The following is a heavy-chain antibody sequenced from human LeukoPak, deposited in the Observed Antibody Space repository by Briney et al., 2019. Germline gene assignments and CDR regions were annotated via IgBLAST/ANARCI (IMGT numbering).Heavy chain of an antibody. CDR2: ISGSGGST. D-gene: IGHD6-13*01. CDR1: GFTFSSYA. J-gene: IGHJ4*02. Sequence: PGGSLRLSCAASGFTFSSYAMSWVRQAPGKGLEWVSAISGSGGSTYYADSVKGRFTISRDNSKNTLYLQMNSLRAEDMAVYYCAKDSKQQLVPPYFPDYFDYWGQGTLVTVSS. CDR3: AKDSKQQLVPPYFPDYFDY. V-gene: IGHV3-23*01.